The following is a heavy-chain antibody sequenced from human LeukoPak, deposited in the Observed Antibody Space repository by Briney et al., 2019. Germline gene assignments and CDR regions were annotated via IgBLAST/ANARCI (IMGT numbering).Heavy chain of an antibody. CDR2: IIPILGIA. CDR3: ARDGNIAVAGTYYYYYGMDV. V-gene: IGHV1-69*04. D-gene: IGHD6-19*01. J-gene: IGHJ6*02. CDR1: GGTFSSYA. Sequence: ASVKVSCKASGGTFSSYAISWVRQAPGQGLEWLGRIIPILGIANYAQKFQGRVTITADKSTSTAYMELSSLRSEDTAVYYCARDGNIAVAGTYYYYYGMDVWGQGTTVTVSS.